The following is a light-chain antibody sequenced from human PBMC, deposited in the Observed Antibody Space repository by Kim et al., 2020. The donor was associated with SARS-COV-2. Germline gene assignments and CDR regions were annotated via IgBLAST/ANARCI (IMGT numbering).Light chain of an antibody. J-gene: IGKJ2*03. Sequence: VVLTQSPGTLSLSPGERATLSCRASQSMRAGYLTWYQQKPGQAPRLLMYATSIRATGIPDRFSGSESGTDFILTINRLEPEDSAFYYCHHLTSSPYYSFGQGTKLEI. CDR3: HHLTSSPYYS. V-gene: IGKV3-20*01. CDR2: ATS. CDR1: QSMRAGY.